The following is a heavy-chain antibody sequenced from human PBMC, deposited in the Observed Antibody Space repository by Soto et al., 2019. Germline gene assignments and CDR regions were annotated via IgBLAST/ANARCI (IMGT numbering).Heavy chain of an antibody. CDR1: GFMFSGHA. CDR3: ANHISLSGG. CDR2: IDGSGSTI. J-gene: IGHJ4*01. V-gene: IGHV3-23*01. D-gene: IGHD3-3*01. Sequence: AQLLESGGGLVQPGGSLRLSCAASGFMFSGHAMTWVRQAPGKGLEWVSVIDGSGSTIYYADSVKGRFTISRDNSKNTLYLQMNSLRAEDTAVYYCANHISLSGGWGHGTLVTVSS.